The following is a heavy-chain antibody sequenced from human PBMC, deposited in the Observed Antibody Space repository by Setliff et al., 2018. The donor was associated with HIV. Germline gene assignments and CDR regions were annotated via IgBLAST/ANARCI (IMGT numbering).Heavy chain of an antibody. Sequence: GGSLRLSCAASGFTFSTYGMQWVRQAPGKGLEWVAFIRYDGSNQYYADSVKGRFTISRDNSKNTLYLQMNSLRAEDTAVYYCAKDGDYRSGDYDAFDIWGQGTMVTVSS. CDR1: GFTFSTYG. CDR3: AKDGDYRSGDYDAFDI. V-gene: IGHV3-30*02. CDR2: IRYDGSNQ. D-gene: IGHD6-25*01. J-gene: IGHJ3*02.